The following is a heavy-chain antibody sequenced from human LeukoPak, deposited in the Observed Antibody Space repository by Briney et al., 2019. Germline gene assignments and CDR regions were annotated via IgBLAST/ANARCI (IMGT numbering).Heavy chain of an antibody. V-gene: IGHV3-33*01. J-gene: IGHJ4*02. D-gene: IGHD2-8*02. CDR1: GFTFSSYG. CDR2: MWYDGSNK. CDR3: ARDQGRGVGVVYPFDY. Sequence: AGSLSLACAVSGFTFSSYGMHWVRQAPGQGLEWVAVMWYDGSNKYYADSVKGRFTITRDNSTNTPYLQMNSLRAEDTAVYYCARDQGRGVGVVYPFDYWGQGTLVTVSS.